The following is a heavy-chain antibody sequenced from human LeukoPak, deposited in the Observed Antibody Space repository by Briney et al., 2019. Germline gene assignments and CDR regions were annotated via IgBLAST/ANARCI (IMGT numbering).Heavy chain of an antibody. V-gene: IGHV4-34*01. Sequence: PSETLSLTCAVYGGSFSGYYWSWIRQPPGKGLEWIGEINHSGSTNYNPSLKSRVTISVDTSKSQFSLKLSSVTAADTAVYYCARDGSQVLWFGPRWFDPWGQGTLVTVSS. D-gene: IGHD3-10*01. CDR2: INHSGST. CDR1: GGSFSGYY. CDR3: ARDGSQVLWFGPRWFDP. J-gene: IGHJ5*02.